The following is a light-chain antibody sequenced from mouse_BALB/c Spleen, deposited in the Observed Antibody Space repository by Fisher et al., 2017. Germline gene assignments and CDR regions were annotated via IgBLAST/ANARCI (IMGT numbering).Light chain of an antibody. CDR2: GTS. CDR1: SSVSY. Sequence: IVMTQTTAIMSASPGEKVTISCSASSSVSYMYWYQQKPGSSPKPWIYGTSNLASGVPVRFSGSGSGTSYSLTISRMEAEDAATYYCQQWSSNPPTFGSGTKLEIK. V-gene: IGKV4-55*01. CDR3: QQWSSNPPT. J-gene: IGKJ4*01.